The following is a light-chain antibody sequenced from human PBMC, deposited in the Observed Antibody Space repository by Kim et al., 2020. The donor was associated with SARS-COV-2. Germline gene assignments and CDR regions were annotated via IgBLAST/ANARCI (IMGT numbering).Light chain of an antibody. CDR1: SLRGYH. J-gene: IGLJ2*01. CDR2: GEN. Sequence: SSELTQDPAVSVALGQAVTITCQGDSLRGYHANWFQQKAGQAPVLVVYGENIRPSGIPDRFSASRSGTTGSLTITGTQAEDEAVYFCDSRDTSGNRLIFGGGTQLTVL. CDR3: DSRDTSGNRLI. V-gene: IGLV3-19*01.